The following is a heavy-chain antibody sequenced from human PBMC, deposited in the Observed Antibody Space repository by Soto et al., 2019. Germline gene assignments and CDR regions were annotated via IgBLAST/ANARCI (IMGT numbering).Heavy chain of an antibody. D-gene: IGHD3-3*01. V-gene: IGHV4-39*01. CDR3: ARGLSGRYDFWSGYSDYYYYYMDV. CDR2: IYYSGST. Sequence: SETLSLTCTVSGGSISSSSYYWGWIRQPPGKGLEWIGSIYYSGSTYYNPSLKSRVTISVDTSKNQFFLKLSSVTAADTAVYYCARGLSGRYDFWSGYSDYYYYYMDVWGKGTTVTVSS. CDR1: GGSISSSSYY. J-gene: IGHJ6*03.